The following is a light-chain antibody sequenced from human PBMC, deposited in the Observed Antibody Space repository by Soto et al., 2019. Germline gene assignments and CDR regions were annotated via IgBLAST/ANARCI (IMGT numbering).Light chain of an antibody. J-gene: IGLJ3*02. CDR2: KNN. V-gene: IGLV1-47*01. Sequence: QSVLTQPASASGTPGQRVTISCSGSSSNIGSNYVYWYQQLPGTAPKLLTYKNNQRPSGVPDRFSGSKSGTSASLAISGLRSEDEADYYCAAWDVRLSGWVFGGGTKLTVL. CDR1: SSNIGSNY. CDR3: AAWDVRLSGWV.